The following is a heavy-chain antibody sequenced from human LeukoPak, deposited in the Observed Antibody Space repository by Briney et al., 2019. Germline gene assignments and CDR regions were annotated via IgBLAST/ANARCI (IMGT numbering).Heavy chain of an antibody. V-gene: IGHV1-2*02. J-gene: IGHJ4*02. CDR1: GYTFTGYY. CDR2: INPNSGDT. D-gene: IGHD3-22*01. Sequence: ASVKVSCKASGYTFTGYYVHWVRQAPGQGLEWMGWINPNSGDTKYAQKFQSRVTMTRDTSISTAYMELSRLRSDDTAVYYCARDWYYYDSSGYYPVWGQGTLVTVSS. CDR3: ARDWYYYDSSGYYPV.